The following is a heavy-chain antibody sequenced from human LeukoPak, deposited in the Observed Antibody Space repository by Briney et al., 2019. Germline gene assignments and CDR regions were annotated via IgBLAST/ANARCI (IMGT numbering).Heavy chain of an antibody. CDR1: GYTFTSYG. J-gene: IGHJ4*02. D-gene: IGHD2-2*01. CDR2: INPNSGGT. Sequence: ASVKVSCKASGYTFTSYGISWVRQAPGQGLEWMGWINPNSGGTNYAQKFQGRVTMTRDTSISTAYMELSRLRSDDTAVYYCARGSYGVVVPAAMVYWGQGTLVTVSS. V-gene: IGHV1-2*02. CDR3: ARGSYGVVVPAAMVY.